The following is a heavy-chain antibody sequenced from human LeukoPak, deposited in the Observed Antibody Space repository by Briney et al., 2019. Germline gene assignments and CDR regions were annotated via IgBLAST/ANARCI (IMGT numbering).Heavy chain of an antibody. CDR1: GFTFSSYS. V-gene: IGHV3-21*01. CDR2: ISSSSSYI. J-gene: IGHJ4*02. Sequence: GGSLRLSCAASGFTFSSYSMNWVRQAPGKGLEWVSSISSSSSYIYYADSVKGRFTISRDNAKNSLYLQMNSLRAEDTAVYYCARDDSSGYYYGPFDYWGQGTLVTVSS. D-gene: IGHD3-22*01. CDR3: ARDDSSGYYYGPFDY.